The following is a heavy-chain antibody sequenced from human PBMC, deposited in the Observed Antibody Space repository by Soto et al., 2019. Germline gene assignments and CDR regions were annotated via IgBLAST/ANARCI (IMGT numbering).Heavy chain of an antibody. CDR2: INPSGGST. V-gene: IGHV1-46*03. CDR1: GYTFTSYY. J-gene: IGHJ4*02. Sequence: ASVKVSCKASGYTFTSYYMHWVRQAPGQGLEWMGIINPSGGSTSYAQKFQGRVTMTRDTSTSTVYMELSSLRSEDTAVYYCARDLSYGSGSYPTPRPYYFDYWGQGTLVTVSS. CDR3: ARDLSYGSGSYPTPRPYYFDY. D-gene: IGHD3-10*01.